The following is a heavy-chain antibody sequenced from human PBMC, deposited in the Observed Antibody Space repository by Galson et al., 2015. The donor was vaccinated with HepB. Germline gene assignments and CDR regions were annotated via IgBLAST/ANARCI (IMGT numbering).Heavy chain of an antibody. CDR2: IRSKASSYAT. V-gene: IGHV3-73*01. D-gene: IGHD3-22*01. CDR1: GFTFSGSA. J-gene: IGHJ4*02. CDR3: TRICVTIIVVVFLDY. Sequence: SLRLSCAASGFTFSGSAMHWVRQTSGKGLEWVGRIRSKASSYATAYAASGKGRFTIFRDDSKSTAYLQMNSLKTEDTAVYYCTRICVTIIVVVFLDYWGQATLVTVCS.